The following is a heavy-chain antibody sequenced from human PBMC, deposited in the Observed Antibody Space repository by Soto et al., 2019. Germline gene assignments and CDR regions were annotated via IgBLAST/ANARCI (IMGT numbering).Heavy chain of an antibody. Sequence: SETLSLTCAVYGGAFRGYYWSWILQPPGKGLEWIGEINHSGSTNYNPSLKSRVTISVDTSKNQFSLKLSSVTAADTAVYYCARSLRGVIYYYYYYGMDVWGQGTTVTVS. J-gene: IGHJ6*02. CDR3: ARSLRGVIYYYYYYGMDV. CDR2: INHSGST. CDR1: GGAFRGYY. D-gene: IGHD3-10*01. V-gene: IGHV4-34*01.